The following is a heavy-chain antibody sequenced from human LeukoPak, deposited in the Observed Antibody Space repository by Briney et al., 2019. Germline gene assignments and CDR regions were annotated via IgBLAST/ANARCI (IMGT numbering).Heavy chain of an antibody. J-gene: IGHJ4*02. D-gene: IGHD3-22*01. CDR1: GFSFSHYA. CDR3: AKVHHYDSSGYGNFDR. CDR2: ISKSGGST. V-gene: IGHV3-23*01. Sequence: QSGGSLRLSYVASGFSFSHYAMSWVRQAPGKGLEWVSAISKSGGSTFYADSVKGRFTISRDNSKTTVFLQMNSLRDDDTAVYYCAKVHHYDSSGYGNFDRWGQGTLVTVSS.